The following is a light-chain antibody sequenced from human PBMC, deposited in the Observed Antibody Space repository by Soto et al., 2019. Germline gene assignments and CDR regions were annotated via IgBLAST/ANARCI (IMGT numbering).Light chain of an antibody. Sequence: EIVLTQSPATLSLSPGERATLSCRASQSVGSYLAWYQQKPGQAPRLLIYDATTLQTGVPSRFSGSGFGTEFTLTITGLQPDDFATYYCQQHNDYTAVTFGQGTKLEIK. CDR2: DAT. J-gene: IGKJ2*01. V-gene: IGKV3-11*01. CDR1: QSVGSY. CDR3: QQHNDYTAVT.